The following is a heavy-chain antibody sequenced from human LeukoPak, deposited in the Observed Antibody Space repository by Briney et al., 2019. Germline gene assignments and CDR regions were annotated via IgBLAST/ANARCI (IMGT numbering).Heavy chain of an antibody. Sequence: GSLRLSCAASGFTFSSYSMNWVRQAPGKGLEWVSSISSSSSYIYYADSVKGRFTISRDNAKNSLYLQMNSLRAEDTAEYYCARIYGSGSPSFDYWGQGTLVTVSS. CDR1: GFTFSSYS. V-gene: IGHV3-21*01. CDR3: ARIYGSGSPSFDY. CDR2: ISSSSSYI. J-gene: IGHJ4*02. D-gene: IGHD3-10*01.